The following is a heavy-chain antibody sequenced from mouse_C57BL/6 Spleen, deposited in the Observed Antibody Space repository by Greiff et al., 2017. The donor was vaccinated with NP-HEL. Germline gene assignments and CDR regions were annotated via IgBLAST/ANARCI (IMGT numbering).Heavy chain of an antibody. Sequence: EVKLMESGGGLVKPGGSLKLSCAASGFTFSDYGMHWVRQAPEKGLEWVAYISSGSSTIYYADTVKGRFTISRDNAKNTLFLQMTSLRSEDTAMYYSAKDGYDGNYYAMDYWGQGTSVTVSS. CDR3: AKDGYDGNYYAMDY. CDR1: GFTFSDYG. J-gene: IGHJ4*01. D-gene: IGHD2-2*01. CDR2: ISSGSSTI. V-gene: IGHV5-17*01.